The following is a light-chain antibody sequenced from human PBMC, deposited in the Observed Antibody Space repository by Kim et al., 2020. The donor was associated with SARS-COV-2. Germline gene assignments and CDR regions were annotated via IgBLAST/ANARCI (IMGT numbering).Light chain of an antibody. CDR3: NSRDSSGNHWV. J-gene: IGLJ3*02. CDR2: GKN. CDR1: SLRSYY. Sequence: SSELTQDPAVSVALGQTVRITCSGDSLRSYYASWYQQKPGQAPVLVIYGKNNRPSGIPDRFSGSSSGNTASLTITGAQAEDEADYYCNSRDSSGNHWVFG. V-gene: IGLV3-19*01.